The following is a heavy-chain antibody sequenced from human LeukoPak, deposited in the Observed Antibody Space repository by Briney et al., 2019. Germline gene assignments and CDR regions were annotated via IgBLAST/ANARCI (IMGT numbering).Heavy chain of an antibody. Sequence: QPGGSLRLSCAASGFTFSSYGMHWVRQAPGKGLEWVAFIRYDGSNKYYADSVKGRFTISRDNSKNTLYLQMNSMRAEDTAVYYCAKDGSVMAGTQLNYWGQGTLVTVSS. J-gene: IGHJ4*02. CDR1: GFTFSSYG. V-gene: IGHV3-30*02. CDR2: IRYDGSNK. CDR3: AKDGSVMAGTQLNY. D-gene: IGHD6-19*01.